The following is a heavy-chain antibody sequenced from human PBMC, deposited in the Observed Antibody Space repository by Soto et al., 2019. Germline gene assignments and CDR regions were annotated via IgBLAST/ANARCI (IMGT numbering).Heavy chain of an antibody. CDR1: GGSFIGYY. V-gene: IGHV4-34*01. D-gene: IGHD3-16*02. Sequence: SETLSLTCAVYGGSFIGYYWSWIRQTPRKELEWLGEINHSGSTNYNTSLKSRVTISVDTSKNQFSLKLSSVTAADTAVYYCARGRRNDYIWGSYRSQRTNWFDPWGQGTLVTVSS. CDR2: INHSGST. J-gene: IGHJ5*02. CDR3: ARGRRNDYIWGSYRSQRTNWFDP.